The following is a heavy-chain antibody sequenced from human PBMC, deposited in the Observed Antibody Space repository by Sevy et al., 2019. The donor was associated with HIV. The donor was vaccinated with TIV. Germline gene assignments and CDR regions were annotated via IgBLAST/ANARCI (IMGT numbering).Heavy chain of an antibody. CDR3: ARDPSPRMTAIQDY. D-gene: IGHD2-21*02. J-gene: IGHJ4*02. CDR1: GFTFSSFS. V-gene: IGHV3-21*01. CDR2: INSRSTYI. Sequence: GGSLRLSCTASGFTFSSFSMSWVRQAPGKGLEWVASINSRSTYIYHADPVKGRFTNSRENAKNSLYLQMNSLRAEDTAVYYCARDPSPRMTAIQDYWGPGTLVTVSS.